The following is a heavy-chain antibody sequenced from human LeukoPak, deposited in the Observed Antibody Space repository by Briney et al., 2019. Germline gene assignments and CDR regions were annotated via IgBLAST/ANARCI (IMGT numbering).Heavy chain of an antibody. CDR1: GFTFSSYW. Sequence: PGGSLRLSCAASGFTFSSYWMHWVRQAPGKGLVWVSRINSDGSTTTYADSVKGRFTISRDNAKNTLYVLVNSLRAEDTAVYYCVRESCSGGSCSLFDCWGQGTLVTVSS. J-gene: IGHJ4*02. V-gene: IGHV3-74*01. CDR3: VRESCSGGSCSLFDC. D-gene: IGHD2-15*01. CDR2: INSDGSTT.